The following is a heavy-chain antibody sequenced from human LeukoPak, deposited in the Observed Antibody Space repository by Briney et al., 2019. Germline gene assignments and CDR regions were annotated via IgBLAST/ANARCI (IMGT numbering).Heavy chain of an antibody. CDR3: AREPAGRGAMEY. Sequence: SETLSLTCAVSGSSISSDYWWHWIRQPPGKGLEWIGTIHHSGSTYYNPSLKSRVTISVDTSNNQFSLKLTSVTAADTAVHCCAREPAGRGAMEYWGQGTQVTVSS. CDR2: IHHSGST. CDR1: GSSISSDYW. V-gene: IGHV4-38-2*01. D-gene: IGHD2/OR15-2a*01. J-gene: IGHJ4*02.